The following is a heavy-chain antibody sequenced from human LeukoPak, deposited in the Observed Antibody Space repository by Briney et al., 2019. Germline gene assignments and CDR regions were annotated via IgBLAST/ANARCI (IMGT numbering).Heavy chain of an antibody. CDR3: ASSYYDSRPDRRDAFDI. CDR1: GGSISSYY. CDR2: IYSGGST. J-gene: IGHJ3*02. Sequence: ETLSLTCTVSGGSISSYYWSWVRQAPGKGLEWVSVIYSGGSTYYADSVKGRFTISRDNSKNTLYLQMNSLRAEDTAVYYCASSYYDSRPDRRDAFDIWSQGTMVTVSS. V-gene: IGHV3-66*01. D-gene: IGHD3-22*01.